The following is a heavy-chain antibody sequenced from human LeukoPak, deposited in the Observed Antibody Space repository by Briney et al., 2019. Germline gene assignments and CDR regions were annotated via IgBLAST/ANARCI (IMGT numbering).Heavy chain of an antibody. CDR3: AKNRGNYYYFDY. V-gene: IGHV3-23*01. J-gene: IGHJ4*02. D-gene: IGHD4-11*01. CDR2: ISGSGDNT. CDR1: GFTFSSYA. Sequence: PGGSLRLSCAASGFTFSSYAMNWVRQAPGKGLEWVSAISGSGDNTYYADSVKDRFTISRDKSKNTLYLQMNSLGAEDTAVYYCAKNRGNYYYFDYWGQGTLVTVSS.